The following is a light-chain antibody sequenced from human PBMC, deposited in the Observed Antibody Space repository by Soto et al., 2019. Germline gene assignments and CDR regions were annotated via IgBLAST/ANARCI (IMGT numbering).Light chain of an antibody. V-gene: IGLV2-14*01. Sequence: QSALTQPASVSGSPGQSITISCTGTSSDVGIYNYVSWFQQHPGKAPKLMIYEVNKRPSGVSDRFSGSKSGNTASLTISGLQAEDEADYYCSSFTTSNTLYVFGTGTKLTVL. J-gene: IGLJ1*01. CDR2: EVN. CDR3: SSFTTSNTLYV. CDR1: SSDVGIYNY.